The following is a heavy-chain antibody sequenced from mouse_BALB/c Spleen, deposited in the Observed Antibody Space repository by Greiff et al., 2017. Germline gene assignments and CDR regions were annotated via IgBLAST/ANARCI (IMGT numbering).Heavy chain of an antibody. Sequence: EVHLVESGGGLVQPGGSRKLSCAASGFTFSSFGMHWVRQAPEKGLEWVAYISSGSSTIYYADTVKGRFTISRDNPKNTLFLQMTSLRSEDTAMYYCARGTGNYYAMDYWGQGTSVTVSS. CDR2: ISSGSSTI. D-gene: IGHD4-1*01. CDR3: ARGTGNYYAMDY. V-gene: IGHV5-17*02. J-gene: IGHJ4*01. CDR1: GFTFSSFG.